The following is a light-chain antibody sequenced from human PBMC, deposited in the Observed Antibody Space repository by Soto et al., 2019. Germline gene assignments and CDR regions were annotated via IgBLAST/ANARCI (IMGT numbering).Light chain of an antibody. V-gene: IGKV2-24*01. CDR2: KIS. CDR3: MQATQSYT. Sequence: DIVLTQTRLSSPVTLGQPASISCRSSQSLVHIDGNTYFNWLQQRPGQTPRLLIYKISNRFPGVPDRFSGSGAGTDCTLKISRVEAEDVGVYYCMQATQSYTFGEGTRLEIK. J-gene: IGKJ2*01. CDR1: QSLVHIDGNTY.